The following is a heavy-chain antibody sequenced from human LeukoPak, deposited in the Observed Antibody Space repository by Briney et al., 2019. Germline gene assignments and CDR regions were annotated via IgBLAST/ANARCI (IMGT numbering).Heavy chain of an antibody. CDR3: AKDGRIVVVVAAHAFDI. J-gene: IGHJ3*02. CDR2: ISGSGGST. Sequence: GGSLRLSCAASGFTFSSYAMSWVRQAPGKGLEWVSAISGSGGSTCYADSVKGRFTISRDDSKNTLYLQMNSLRAEDTAVYYCAKDGRIVVVVAAHAFDIWGQGTMVTVSS. D-gene: IGHD2-15*01. CDR1: GFTFSSYA. V-gene: IGHV3-23*01.